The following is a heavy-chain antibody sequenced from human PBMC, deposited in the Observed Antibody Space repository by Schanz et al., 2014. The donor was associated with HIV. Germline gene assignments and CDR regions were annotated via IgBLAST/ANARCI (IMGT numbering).Heavy chain of an antibody. J-gene: IGHJ3*02. CDR2: MSYDGSNK. CDR3: AKDGSWEAFDAFDI. V-gene: IGHV3-30*18. Sequence: QVQLVESGGGVVQPGRSLRLSCVASGFTFGSYGMHWARQTPDKGLEWLGVMSYDGSNKHYADSVKGRFTISRDNSKNTLYLQLNSLRAEDTAVYYCAKDGSWEAFDAFDIWGQGTMVTVSS. CDR1: GFTFGSYG. D-gene: IGHD1-26*01.